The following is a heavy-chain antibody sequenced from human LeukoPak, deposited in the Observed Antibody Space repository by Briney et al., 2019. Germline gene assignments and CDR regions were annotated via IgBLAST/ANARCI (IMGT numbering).Heavy chain of an antibody. CDR1: GYNFTDFY. Sequence: GSVKVSCKTSGYNFTDFYIHWVRQAPGQGLEWMGLIKPNSGVTKYAEKFQGRVTMTTETSMSTAFMELSRLRSDDTADYYCARDPPMAGTSSLDPWGQGTPVIVSS. CDR3: ARDPPMAGTSSLDP. D-gene: IGHD1-14*01. J-gene: IGHJ5*02. V-gene: IGHV1-2*02. CDR2: IKPNSGVT.